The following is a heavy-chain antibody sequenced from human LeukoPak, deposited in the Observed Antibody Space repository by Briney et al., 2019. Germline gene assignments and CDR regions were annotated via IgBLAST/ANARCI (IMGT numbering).Heavy chain of an antibody. D-gene: IGHD4-17*01. J-gene: IGHJ4*02. CDR2: INWNGGST. V-gene: IGHV3-20*04. CDR3: AREGTDYGDYGGESYFDY. Sequence: PGGSLRLSCAASGFTFDDYGMSWVRQAPGKGPEWVSGINWNGGSTGYADSVKGRFTISRDNAKNSLYLQMNSLRAEDTALYYCAREGTDYGDYGGESYFDYWGQGTLVTVSS. CDR1: GFTFDDYG.